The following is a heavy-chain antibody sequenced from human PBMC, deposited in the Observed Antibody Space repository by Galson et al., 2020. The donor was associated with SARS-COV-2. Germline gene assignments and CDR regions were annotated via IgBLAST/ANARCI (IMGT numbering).Heavy chain of an antibody. D-gene: IGHD3-22*01. CDR2: INYSGDT. CDR1: GGSVSSFS. Sequence: SETLSLTCTVSGGSVSSFSWSWIRQPPGKGLEWIGYINYSGDTHYNPSLKSRVTISVDTSKNQCSLKLSSVTAVDTAVYFCARHYYDNIGLDYWGQGTLVTVSS. J-gene: IGHJ4*02. CDR3: ARHYYDNIGLDY. V-gene: IGHV4-59*02.